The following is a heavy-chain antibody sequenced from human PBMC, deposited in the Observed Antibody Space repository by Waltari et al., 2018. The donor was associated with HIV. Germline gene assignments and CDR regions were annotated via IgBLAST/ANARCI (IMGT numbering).Heavy chain of an antibody. J-gene: IGHJ4*01. CDR2: IGGSGDST. CDR3: AKARALVVVAATNY. V-gene: IGHV3-23*01. CDR1: GFTFSSYA. Sequence: EVQLLESGGGLVQPGGSLRLSCAASGFTFSSYAMSWVRPAPGKGLEWVSTIGGSGDSTYYADSVKGRFTISRDNSKNTVYLQMNSLRAEDSAVYYCAKARALVVVAATNYWGHGTLVTVSS. D-gene: IGHD2-15*01.